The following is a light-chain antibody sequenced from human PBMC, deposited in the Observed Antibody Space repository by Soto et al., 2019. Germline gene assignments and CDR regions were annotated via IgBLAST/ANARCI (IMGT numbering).Light chain of an antibody. CDR1: SSDVGKYNL. V-gene: IGLV2-23*01. Sequence: HSALTQPASVSGSPGQSITISCTGSSSDVGKYNLVSWYQHHPGKAPKLMIYEDIERPSGVSNRFSGSKSGNTASLTISGLQTEDEADYYCCSYAGGTSVVFGGGTKVTVL. J-gene: IGLJ2*01. CDR3: CSYAGGTSVV. CDR2: EDI.